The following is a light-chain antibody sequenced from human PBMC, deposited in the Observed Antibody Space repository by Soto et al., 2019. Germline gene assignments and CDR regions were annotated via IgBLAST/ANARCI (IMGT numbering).Light chain of an antibody. CDR3: QQSISAPLT. J-gene: IGKJ4*01. V-gene: IGKV1-39*01. CDR1: QSVTMY. CDR2: AAS. Sequence: DIQMTQSPSSLSASVGDRVTITCRASQSVTMYLNWYQQKPGKDPKLLIYAASSLQSGIPSRFSGSGSGTDFTLTISSLQPEDCASYFCQQSISAPLTFGGGTKVEIK.